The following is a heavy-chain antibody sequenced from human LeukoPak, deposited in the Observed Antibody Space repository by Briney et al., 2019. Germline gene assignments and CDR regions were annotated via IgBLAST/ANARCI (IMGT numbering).Heavy chain of an antibody. CDR1: GFTFSSYG. CDR2: IRYDGSNK. V-gene: IGHV3-30*02. D-gene: IGHD1-20*01. J-gene: IGHJ3*02. Sequence: GGSLRLSCAASGFTFSSYGMHWVRQAPGKGLEWVAFIRYDGSNKYYADSVKGRFTISRDNSKNTLYLQMNSLRAEDTAVYYCARDPSGITGTGDAFDIWGQGTMVTVSS. CDR3: ARDPSGITGTGDAFDI.